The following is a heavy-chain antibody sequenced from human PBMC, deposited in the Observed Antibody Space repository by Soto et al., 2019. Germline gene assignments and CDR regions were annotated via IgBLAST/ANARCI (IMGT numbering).Heavy chain of an antibody. CDR3: EGKVNYDILPGYSPDHFDY. V-gene: IGHV1-18*01. CDR2: ISPYNAKT. Sequence: ASVKVSCKASGYTFTRYTMNWVRQAPGQRLEWMGWISPYNAKTNYAQKFQGRVTMTTDTPTSTAYMELRNLRSDDTAVYYSEGKVNYDILPGYSPDHFDYWGQGTLVTVSS. J-gene: IGHJ4*02. D-gene: IGHD3-9*01. CDR1: GYTFTRYT.